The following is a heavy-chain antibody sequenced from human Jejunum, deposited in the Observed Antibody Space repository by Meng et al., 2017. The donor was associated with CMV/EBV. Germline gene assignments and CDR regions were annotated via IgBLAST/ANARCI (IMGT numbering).Heavy chain of an antibody. Sequence: QRHLQDPGPGLVKPSAALAHTFSVSGGSISSSNYYWGWIRQPPGKGLEWIGSMFSSGNTYYNLSFKSRVTISLDTSKNQFSLKLSSVTAADTAVYYCVRDDILTGSPAIWGQGTLVTVSS. CDR2: MFSSGNT. J-gene: IGHJ4*02. CDR3: VRDDILTGSPAI. V-gene: IGHV4-39*07. CDR1: GGSISSSNYY. D-gene: IGHD3-9*01.